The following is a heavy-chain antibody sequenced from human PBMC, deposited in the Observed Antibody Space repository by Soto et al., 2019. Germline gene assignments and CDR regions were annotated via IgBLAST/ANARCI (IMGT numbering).Heavy chain of an antibody. CDR3: AKALAAAGPGANWFDP. CDR2: ISGSGGST. V-gene: IGHV3-23*01. CDR1: GFTFSSYA. Sequence: GGSLRLSCAASGFTFSSYAMSWVRQAPGKGLEWVSAISGSGGSTYYADSVKGRFTISRDNSKNTLYLQMNSLRAEDTAVYYCAKALAAAGPGANWFDPWGQGTLVTVSS. D-gene: IGHD6-13*01. J-gene: IGHJ5*02.